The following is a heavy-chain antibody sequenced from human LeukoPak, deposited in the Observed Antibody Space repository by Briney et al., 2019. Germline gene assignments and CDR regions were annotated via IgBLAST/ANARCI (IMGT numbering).Heavy chain of an antibody. Sequence: GGPLRLSCAASGFTFSDCYMNWIRQAPPEGLEGVSYISVSTTYTNYAGSVKGRFTISRDYAKTSLYLHMNSLRAEDPAVYYCAILRDDYDSSDYDDWGQGTLVTVSS. CDR3: AILRDDYDSSDYDD. J-gene: IGHJ4*02. CDR2: ISVSTTYT. CDR1: GFTFSDCY. D-gene: IGHD3-22*01. V-gene: IGHV3-11*03.